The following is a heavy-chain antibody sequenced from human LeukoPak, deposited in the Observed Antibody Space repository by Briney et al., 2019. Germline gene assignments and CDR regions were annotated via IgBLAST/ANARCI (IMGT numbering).Heavy chain of an antibody. CDR3: ARSGEQQFGGNWSDP. Sequence: ASVKVSCKTSGGTFSNYAISWVRQAPGRGLEWMGRIIPILSIANYAQKFQGRVTISADKSTNTAYMELSSLRSEDTALYYCARSGEQQFGGNWSDPWGQGTLVTVSS. CDR1: GGTFSNYA. J-gene: IGHJ5*02. V-gene: IGHV1-69*04. D-gene: IGHD6-13*01. CDR2: IIPILSIA.